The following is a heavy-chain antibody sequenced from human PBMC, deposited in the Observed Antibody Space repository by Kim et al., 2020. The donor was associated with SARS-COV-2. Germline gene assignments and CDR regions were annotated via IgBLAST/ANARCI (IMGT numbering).Heavy chain of an antibody. J-gene: IGHJ5*02. CDR2: VSSDGHDQ. D-gene: IGHD3-9*01. CDR1: GFTFRHYS. CDR3: ANAATGTSFGA. V-gene: IGHV3-30-3*01. Sequence: GGSLRLSCAASGFTFRHYSMHWVRQAPGEGLEWVALVSSDGHDQYYAGSVRGRFTVSRDNSKNTLYLQMNSLTNDDTAVYYCANAATGTSFGAWAQGT.